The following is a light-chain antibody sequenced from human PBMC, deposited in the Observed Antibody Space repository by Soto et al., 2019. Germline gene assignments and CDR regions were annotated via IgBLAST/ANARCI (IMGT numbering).Light chain of an antibody. CDR1: QRVSSN. J-gene: IGKJ1*01. Sequence: EIVRTQSPATLSVSPGERATLSCRARQRVSSNLAWYQQKPCEAPRLLIYGASTRATAIPARFSGSGSGTEFTLTISSLQSADFAVYYCQRYNNWPPWTFGQGTKVEIK. CDR3: QRYNNWPPWT. CDR2: GAS. V-gene: IGKV3-15*01.